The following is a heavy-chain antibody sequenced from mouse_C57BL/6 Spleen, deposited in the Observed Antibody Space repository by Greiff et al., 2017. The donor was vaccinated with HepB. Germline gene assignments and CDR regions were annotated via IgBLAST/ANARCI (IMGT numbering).Heavy chain of an antibody. Sequence: VQLQQSGPELVKPGASVKISCKASGYAFSSSWMNWVKQRPGKGLEWIGRIYPGDGDTNYNGKFKGKATLTADKSSSTAYMQLSSLTSEDSAVYFGAREGPYDCSYYWGQGTTLTVSS. CDR2: IYPGDGDT. CDR3: AREGPYDCSYY. CDR1: GYAFSSSW. D-gene: IGHD2-3*01. J-gene: IGHJ2*01. V-gene: IGHV1-82*01.